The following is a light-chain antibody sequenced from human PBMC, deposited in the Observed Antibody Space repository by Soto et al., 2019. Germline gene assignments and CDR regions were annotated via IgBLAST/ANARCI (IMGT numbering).Light chain of an antibody. CDR3: QQYHYWWT. J-gene: IGKJ1*01. CDR2: GAS. Sequence: EIVLSQSPATLSVSPGEKATLSCRASQSVSNTLAWFQQKPRQVPRLLIFGASHRSTGVSARLIGSGSGTEFTLSISGQKSEDFEVYYCQQYHYWWTFSQGTKVDIK. CDR1: QSVSNT. V-gene: IGKV3-15*01.